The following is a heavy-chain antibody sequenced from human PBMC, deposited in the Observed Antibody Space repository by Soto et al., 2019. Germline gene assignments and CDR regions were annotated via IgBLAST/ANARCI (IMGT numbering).Heavy chain of an antibody. CDR3: ARCRRNDGYYYGMDV. CDR2: INYSGST. Sequence: PSETLSLTCTVSGGSISSGDYYWSWIRQPPGKGLEWIGDINYSGSTNYNPSLKSRVTISVDTSKNQFSLKLSSVTAADTAVYYCARCRRNDGYYYGMDVWGQGTTVTVSS. D-gene: IGHD1-1*01. J-gene: IGHJ6*02. CDR1: GGSISSGDYY. V-gene: IGHV4-30-4*01.